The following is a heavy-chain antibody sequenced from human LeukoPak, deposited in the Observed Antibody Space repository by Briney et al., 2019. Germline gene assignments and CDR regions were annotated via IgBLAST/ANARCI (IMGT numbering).Heavy chain of an antibody. V-gene: IGHV3-23*01. Sequence: GGSLRLSCAASGFTFSSYAMSWVRQAPGKGLEWVSAISGSGGSTYYADSVKGRFTISRDNSKNTLYLQMNSLRAEDTAVYYCAKERLRYRRRDTDYWGQGTLVTVSP. CDR2: ISGSGGST. D-gene: IGHD5-12*01. CDR3: AKERLRYRRRDTDY. CDR1: GFTFSSYA. J-gene: IGHJ4*02.